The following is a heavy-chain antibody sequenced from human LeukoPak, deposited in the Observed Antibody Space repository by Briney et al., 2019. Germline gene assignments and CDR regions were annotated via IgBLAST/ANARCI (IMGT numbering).Heavy chain of an antibody. CDR1: GFTFSNAW. CDR3: TTALRLWIGDNWFDP. J-gene: IGHJ5*02. Sequence: PGGSLRLSCAASGFTFSNAWMSWVRQAPGKGLEWVGRIKSKTDGGTTDYAAPVKGRFTISRDDSKNTLYLQMNSLKTEDTAVYYCTTALRLWIGDNWFDPWGQGTLVTVSS. V-gene: IGHV3-15*01. D-gene: IGHD3-10*01. CDR2: IKSKTDGGTT.